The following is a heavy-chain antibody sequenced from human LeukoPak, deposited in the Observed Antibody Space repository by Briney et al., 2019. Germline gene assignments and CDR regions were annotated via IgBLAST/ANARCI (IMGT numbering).Heavy chain of an antibody. CDR3: AGYSMGIFAVDQ. V-gene: IGHV4-61*02. D-gene: IGHD2-15*01. CDR2: IYTGGST. Sequence: SQTLSLTCTVSGGSISSGRYYWNWIRQPAGKGLEWIGRIYTGGSTNYNPSLKSRVTISVDTSKNQFSLKLSSVTAADTAVYYCAGYSMGIFAVDQWGQGTLVTVSS. J-gene: IGHJ4*02. CDR1: GGSISSGRYY.